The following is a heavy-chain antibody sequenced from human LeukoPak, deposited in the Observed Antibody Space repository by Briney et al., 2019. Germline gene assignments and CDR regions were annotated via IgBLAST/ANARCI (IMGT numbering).Heavy chain of an antibody. CDR3: ARNGEGGSYPSTD. D-gene: IGHD1-26*01. Sequence: SVKVSCKVSGSTFSTYAINWVRQAPGQGLEWLGGIIPILGTSNYAQSFQGRVTITADESSGTAYMALSSLRSEDTAVYYCARNGEGGSYPSTDWGQGTLVIVSS. V-gene: IGHV1-69*13. J-gene: IGHJ4*02. CDR2: IIPILGTS. CDR1: GSTFSTYA.